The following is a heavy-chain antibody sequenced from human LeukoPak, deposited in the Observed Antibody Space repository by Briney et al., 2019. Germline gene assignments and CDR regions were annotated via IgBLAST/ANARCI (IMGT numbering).Heavy chain of an antibody. CDR3: AKDGIREGRD. D-gene: IGHD1-1*01. V-gene: IGHV3-33*06. J-gene: IGHJ4*02. CDR2: IWYDGSNK. CDR1: GFTFSTYG. Sequence: GGSLRLSCAASGFTFSTYGMHWVRQAPGKGLEWLTDIWYDGSNKYYTDSVKGRFTISRDNSKNTLYLQMNSLRAEDTAVYYCAKDGIREGRDWGQGTLVTVSS.